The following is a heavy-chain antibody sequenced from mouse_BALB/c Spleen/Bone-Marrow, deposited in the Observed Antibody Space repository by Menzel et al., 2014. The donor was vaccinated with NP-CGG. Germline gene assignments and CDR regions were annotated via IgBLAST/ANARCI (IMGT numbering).Heavy chain of an antibody. CDR3: ARDVPRYDGGYFDY. CDR2: ISRGSSTI. Sequence: EVQRVESGGGLVQPGGSRKLSCAASGFTFSSFGMHWVRQAPEKGLEWVAYISRGSSTIYYADTVKGRFTISRDNPKNTVFLQMTSRRSEDTAMYYCARDVPRYDGGYFDYWGQGTTRTGSS. CDR1: GFTFSSFG. D-gene: IGHD2-14*01. J-gene: IGHJ2*01. V-gene: IGHV5-17*02.